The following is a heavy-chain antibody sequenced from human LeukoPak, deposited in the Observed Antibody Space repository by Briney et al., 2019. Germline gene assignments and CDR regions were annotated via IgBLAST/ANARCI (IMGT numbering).Heavy chain of an antibody. J-gene: IGHJ4*02. D-gene: IGHD1-26*01. CDR3: ARGADSGSYLLDY. V-gene: IGHV3-72*01. CDR2: TRNKANSHTT. CDR1: GFTFSDHY. Sequence: GGSLRLSCAASGFTFSDHYMDWDRQAPGKGLEWVARTRNKANSHTTEYAASVKDRFAISRDDSKNSLFLQMNSLKTEDTAVYYCARGADSGSYLLDYWGQGTLVTVSS.